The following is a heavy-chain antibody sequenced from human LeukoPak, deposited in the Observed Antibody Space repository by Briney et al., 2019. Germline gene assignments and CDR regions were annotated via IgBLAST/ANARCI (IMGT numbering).Heavy chain of an antibody. CDR2: MNPNSGNT. V-gene: IGHV1-8*03. CDR3: ARVLRGYSGYYMDV. D-gene: IGHD5-12*01. Sequence: ASVKVSCKASGYTFTSYGISWVRQATGQGLEWMGWMNPNSGNTGYAQKFQGRVTITRNTSISTAYMELSSLRSEDTAVYYCARVLRGYSGYYMDVWGKGTTVTVSS. J-gene: IGHJ6*03. CDR1: GYTFTSYG.